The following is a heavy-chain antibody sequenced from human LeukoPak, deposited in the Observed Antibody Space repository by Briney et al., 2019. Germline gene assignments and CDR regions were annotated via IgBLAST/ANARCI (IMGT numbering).Heavy chain of an antibody. Sequence: GGSLRLSCAASGFTISSNYMSWVRQAPGKGLEWVSVIYSGGSTYYADSVKGRFTISRDNSKNTLYLQMNSLRAEDTAVYYCARDSMAHAFDIWGQGTMVTVSS. CDR1: GFTISSNY. D-gene: IGHD2/OR15-2a*01. CDR3: ARDSMAHAFDI. J-gene: IGHJ3*02. V-gene: IGHV3-66*02. CDR2: IYSGGST.